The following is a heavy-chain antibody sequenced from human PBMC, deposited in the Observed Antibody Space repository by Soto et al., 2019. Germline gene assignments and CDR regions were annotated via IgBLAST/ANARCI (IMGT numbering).Heavy chain of an antibody. CDR2: IYYSGST. CDR3: ARHYSSGSRNWFDP. J-gene: IGHJ5*02. D-gene: IGHD6-19*01. CDR1: GGSINSSSYF. Sequence: SETLSLTCSVSGGSINSSSYFWGWVRQPPGKGLEWIGSIYYSGSTYYNPSLRSRVTISVDTSKNQFSLKLSSVTAADTAVFYCARHYSSGSRNWFDPWGLGTLVTVSS. V-gene: IGHV4-39*01.